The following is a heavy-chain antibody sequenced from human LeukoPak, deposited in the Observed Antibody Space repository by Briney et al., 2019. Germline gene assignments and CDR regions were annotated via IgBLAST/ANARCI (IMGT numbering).Heavy chain of an antibody. D-gene: IGHD1-14*01. V-gene: IGHV3-48*04. Sequence: PGGSLTLSCTASGFSFSTYSTNWVRQAPGKGLEWVSYIVGSSSNIYYADSVKGRFTISRDNAKNSLYLQMDGLRAEDTAVYYCATDSPGTAAFDYWGQGTLVTVTS. CDR3: ATDSPGTAAFDY. J-gene: IGHJ4*02. CDR2: IVGSSSNI. CDR1: GFSFSTYS.